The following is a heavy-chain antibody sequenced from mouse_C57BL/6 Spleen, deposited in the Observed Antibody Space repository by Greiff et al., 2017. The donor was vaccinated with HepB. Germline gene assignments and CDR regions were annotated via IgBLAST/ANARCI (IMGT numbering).Heavy chain of an antibody. J-gene: IGHJ1*03. Sequence: QVQLQQPGAELVMPGASVKLSCKASGYTFTSYWMHWVKQRPGQGLEWIGEIDPSDSYTNYNQKFKGKSTLTVDKSSSTAYMQLSSLTSEDSAVYYCARCLPTVFSWYFDVWGTGTTVTVSS. CDR3: ARCLPTVFSWYFDV. D-gene: IGHD1-1*01. V-gene: IGHV1-69*01. CDR1: GYTFTSYW. CDR2: IDPSDSYT.